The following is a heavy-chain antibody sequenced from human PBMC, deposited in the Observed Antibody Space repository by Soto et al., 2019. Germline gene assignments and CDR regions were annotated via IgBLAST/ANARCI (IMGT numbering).Heavy chain of an antibody. D-gene: IGHD2-2*01. CDR1: GGTFSSYT. CDR2: IIPILGIA. J-gene: IGHJ5*02. Sequence: GASVKVSCKASGGTFSSYTISWVRQAPGQGLEWMGRIIPILGIANYAQKFQGRVTITADKSTSTAYMELSSLRSEDTAVYYCARSSPAAIVGFDPWGQGTLVTVSS. CDR3: ARSSPAAIVGFDP. V-gene: IGHV1-69*02.